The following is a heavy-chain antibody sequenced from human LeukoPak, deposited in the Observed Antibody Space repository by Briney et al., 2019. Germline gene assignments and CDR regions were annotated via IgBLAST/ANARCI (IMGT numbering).Heavy chain of an antibody. CDR1: GYTFTSYY. D-gene: IGHD3-10*01. CDR2: INPSGGST. CDR3: ARDFKVTVVRGVENYYYYMDV. J-gene: IGHJ6*03. V-gene: IGHV1-46*03. Sequence: ASVKVSCKASGYTFTSYYMHWVRQAPGQGLEWMGIINPSGGSTSYAQKFQGRVTMTRDTSTSTVYMELSSLRSEDTAVYYCARDFKVTVVRGVENYYYYMDVWGKGTTVTVSS.